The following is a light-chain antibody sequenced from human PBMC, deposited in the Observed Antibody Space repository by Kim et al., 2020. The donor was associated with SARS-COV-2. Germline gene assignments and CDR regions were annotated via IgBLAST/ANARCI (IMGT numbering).Light chain of an antibody. Sequence: QSVLTQPPSVSAAPGQKVTISCSGSSSNIGNNYVSWYQQRPGTAPKLLIYDNNKRPSGIPDRFSGSKSGTSATLGITGLQTGDEADYYCGTWDSSLSAGVLGGGTQLTVL. CDR3: GTWDSSLSAGV. CDR2: DNN. J-gene: IGLJ3*02. CDR1: SSNIGNNY. V-gene: IGLV1-51*01.